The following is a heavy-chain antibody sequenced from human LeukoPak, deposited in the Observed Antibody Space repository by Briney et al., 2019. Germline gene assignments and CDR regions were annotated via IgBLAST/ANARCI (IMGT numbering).Heavy chain of an antibody. V-gene: IGHV4-4*02. Sequence: PSETLSLTCAVSGDSISSNYWWTWVRQPPGKGLEWIGEINHSGSTNYNPSLKSRVTISVDTSKNQFSLKLSSVTAADTAVYYCARRAYYYGSGSYFDYWGQGTLVTVSS. CDR2: INHSGST. CDR3: ARRAYYYGSGSYFDY. J-gene: IGHJ4*02. CDR1: GDSISSNYW. D-gene: IGHD3-10*01.